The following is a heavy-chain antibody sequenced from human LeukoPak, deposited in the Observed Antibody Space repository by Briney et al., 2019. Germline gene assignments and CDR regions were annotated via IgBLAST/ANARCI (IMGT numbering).Heavy chain of an antibody. D-gene: IGHD6-19*01. Sequence: GASVKVSCKVSGYTLTELSMHWVRQAPGKGLEWMGGFDPEDGETIYAQKFQGRVTMTTDSTTTTAYMELRSLRSDDTAVYYCARVLRAVAMGRDGFDIWGQGTMVTVSS. CDR1: GYTLTELS. J-gene: IGHJ3*02. V-gene: IGHV1-24*01. CDR2: FDPEDGET. CDR3: ARVLRAVAMGRDGFDI.